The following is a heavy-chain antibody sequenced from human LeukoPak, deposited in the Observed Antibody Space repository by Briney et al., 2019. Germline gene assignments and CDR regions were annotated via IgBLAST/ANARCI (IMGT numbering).Heavy chain of an antibody. CDR3: VRLWLRWGIDY. Sequence: PAETLSLTCAVSGASTNTDSYFWGWLRQPPGKGLEWVVSGYYARSGRHYNPSLKSRVTISVHTSRTRYSLKLPSVTTADTAVYYCVRLWLRWGIDYWGQGSLVTVSS. J-gene: IGHJ4*02. CDR2: GYYARSGR. V-gene: IGHV4-39*01. CDR1: GASTNTDSYF. D-gene: IGHD5-12*01.